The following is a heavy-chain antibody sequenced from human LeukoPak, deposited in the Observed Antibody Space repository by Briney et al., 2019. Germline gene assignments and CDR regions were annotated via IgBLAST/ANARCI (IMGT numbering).Heavy chain of an antibody. D-gene: IGHD3-22*01. CDR3: AGHYYDSSGYKHAFDI. V-gene: IGHV3-48*03. CDR2: ISSSGSTI. Sequence: GGSLRLSCAASGFTFSSYEMNWVRQAPGKGLEWVSYISSSGSTIYYADSVKGRFTISRDNAKNSLYLQMNSLTAENTAVYYCAGHYYDSSGYKHAFDIWGQGTMVTVSS. CDR1: GFTFSSYE. J-gene: IGHJ3*02.